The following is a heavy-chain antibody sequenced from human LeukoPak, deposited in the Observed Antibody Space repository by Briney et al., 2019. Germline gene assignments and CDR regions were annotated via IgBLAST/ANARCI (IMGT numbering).Heavy chain of an antibody. V-gene: IGHV1-69*11. D-gene: IGHD3-22*01. J-gene: IGHJ5*02. Sequence: SVTVSFKASGGTFISYAISWVRQAPGQGLEWMGRIIPILGTANYEQKFQGRVTITTDESTSTAYMELSSLRSEDTAVYYCASRYYDSSGYYYVWVWFDPWGQGTLVTVSS. CDR3: ASRYYDSSGYYYVWVWFDP. CDR1: GGTFISYA. CDR2: IIPILGTA.